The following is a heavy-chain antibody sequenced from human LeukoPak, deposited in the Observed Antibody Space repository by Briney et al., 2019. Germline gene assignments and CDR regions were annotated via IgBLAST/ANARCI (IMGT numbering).Heavy chain of an antibody. CDR1: GYTFTSYY. V-gene: IGHV5-51*01. CDR3: ARGDYGDFRVFYTLFDY. CDR2: TYPGDSDT. Sequence: ASVKVSCKASGYTFTSYYMHWVRQAPGQGLEWMGITYPGDSDTRYSPSFQGQVSISADKSISTAYLQWSSLKASDTAMYYCARGDYGDFRVFYTLFDYWGQGTLVTVSS. J-gene: IGHJ4*02. D-gene: IGHD4-17*01.